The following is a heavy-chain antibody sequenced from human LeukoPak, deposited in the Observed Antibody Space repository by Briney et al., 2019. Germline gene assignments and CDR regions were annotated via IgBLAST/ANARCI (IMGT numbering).Heavy chain of an antibody. Sequence: GGSLRLSCAASGFTFSGSAMHWVRQASGKGLEWVGRIRSKADRYATVYAGSVKGRFTISRDDSKNTAYLQMNSLRAEDTAVYYCARGPSGYHNTGGQGTLVTVSS. V-gene: IGHV3-73*01. CDR2: IRSKADRYAT. J-gene: IGHJ4*02. CDR3: ARGPSGYHNT. CDR1: GFTFSGSA. D-gene: IGHD5-12*01.